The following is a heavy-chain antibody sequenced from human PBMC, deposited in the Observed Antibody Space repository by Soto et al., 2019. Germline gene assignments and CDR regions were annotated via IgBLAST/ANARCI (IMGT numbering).Heavy chain of an antibody. V-gene: IGHV4-4*07. J-gene: IGHJ4*02. Sequence: SETLSLTCTVSGGSISNYYWSWIRQPAGKGLEWIGRIYSSGSTNYNPSLKSRVTMSVDTSKNQFSLKLTSVTAADTAVYFCARANRDSGDYGYFDSWGQGTLVTVSS. CDR3: ARANRDSGDYGYFDS. CDR1: GGSISNYY. CDR2: IYSSGST. D-gene: IGHD4-17*01.